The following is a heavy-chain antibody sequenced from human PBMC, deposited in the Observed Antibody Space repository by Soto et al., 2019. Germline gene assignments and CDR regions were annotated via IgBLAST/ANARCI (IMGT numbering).Heavy chain of an antibody. CDR3: ATVISSSFSNFDY. CDR1: GFTFSTYW. J-gene: IGHJ4*02. CDR2: IKGGGSEE. V-gene: IGHV3-7*01. Sequence: EVQLVQSGGDLVQPGGSLRLSCVASGFTFSTYWMTWVRQAPGMGLELVAGIKGGGSEEVYVDSVKGRFSFSRDNAKTSLSLQLNCLRDDDAAVYYSATVISSSFSNFDYWGQGSLVTVSS. D-gene: IGHD2-21*01.